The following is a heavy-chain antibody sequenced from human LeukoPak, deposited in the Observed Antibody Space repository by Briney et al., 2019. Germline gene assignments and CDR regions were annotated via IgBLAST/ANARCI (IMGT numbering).Heavy chain of an antibody. J-gene: IGHJ4*02. Sequence: TGGSLRLSCAASGFTFSSYSMNWVRQAPGKGLEWVSSISSSSNYIYYADSVKGRFTISRDNSKNTLYLQMNSLRAEDTAVYYCARDSGYYFDYWGQGTPVTVSS. V-gene: IGHV3-21*01. CDR1: GFTFSSYS. CDR2: ISSSSNYI. D-gene: IGHD6-25*01. CDR3: ARDSGYYFDY.